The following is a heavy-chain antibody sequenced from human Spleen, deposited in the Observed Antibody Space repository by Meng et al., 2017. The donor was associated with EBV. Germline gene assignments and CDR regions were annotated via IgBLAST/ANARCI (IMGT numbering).Heavy chain of an antibody. J-gene: IGHJ5*02. CDR1: GGTFSSFA. Sequence: QVYLVQSGAEVNKAGSSVKVSCKASGGTFSSFAISWVRQAPGQGLEWMGTIIPMYGTTNYAQKFQGRVTMTAVSSSTTMYMELTSLTSDDTAVYYCAYEVIENWFDPWGQGTLVTVSS. V-gene: IGHV1-69*06. D-gene: IGHD3-16*01. CDR3: AYEVIENWFDP. CDR2: IIPMYGTT.